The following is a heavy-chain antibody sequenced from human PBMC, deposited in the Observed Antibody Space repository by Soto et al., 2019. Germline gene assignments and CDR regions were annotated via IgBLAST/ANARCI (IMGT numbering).Heavy chain of an antibody. V-gene: IGHV4-59*01. CDR2: IYYSGST. Sequence: SETLSLTCTVSGGSISSYYWSWIRQPPGKGLEWIGYIYYSGSTNYNPSLKSRVTISVDTSKNQFSLKLGSVTAADTAVYYCARVRYYYDSSGYYYGSDYYYYGMDVWGQGTTVTVSS. CDR3: ARVRYYYDSSGYYYGSDYYYYGMDV. D-gene: IGHD3-22*01. J-gene: IGHJ6*02. CDR1: GGSISSYY.